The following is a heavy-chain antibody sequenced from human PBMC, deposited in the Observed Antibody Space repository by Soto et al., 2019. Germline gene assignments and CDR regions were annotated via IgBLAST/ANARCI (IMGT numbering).Heavy chain of an antibody. CDR1: GLTFSSYA. V-gene: IGHV3-23*01. CDR2: IGGSGAGT. Sequence: EVQLLESGGGLVQPGGSLRLSCAASGLTFSSYAMSWVRQAPGKGLEWVSGIGGSGAGTNYADSVQGRFTISRDNSKNTLYLQMSSQRAEDTAVYYCARGGGIAVAGTHLDYWGQGTLVTVSS. J-gene: IGHJ4*02. CDR3: ARGGGIAVAGTHLDY. D-gene: IGHD6-19*01.